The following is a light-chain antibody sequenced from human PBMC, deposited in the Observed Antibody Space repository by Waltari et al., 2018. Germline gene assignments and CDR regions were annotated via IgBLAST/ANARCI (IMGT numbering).Light chain of an antibody. V-gene: IGKV3-20*01. J-gene: IGKJ1*01. CDR2: GAS. Sequence: EIVLTQSPGTLALSPGERATLSCWASQSVGRALAWYQQKRGQAPRLLSYGASTRASGIPDRFSGSGSGTDFSLTINRLEAEDFAVYYCQHYVRLPVTFGQGTKVEIK. CDR3: QHYVRLPVT. CDR1: QSVGRA.